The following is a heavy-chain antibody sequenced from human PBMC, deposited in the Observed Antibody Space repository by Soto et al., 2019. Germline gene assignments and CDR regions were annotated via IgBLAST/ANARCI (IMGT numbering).Heavy chain of an antibody. CDR3: ARWNGDYVQFDY. V-gene: IGHV4-31*02. CDR1: GGSISSGGYY. J-gene: IGHJ4*02. D-gene: IGHD4-17*01. CDR2: IYYSGST. Sequence: LCGGSISSGGYYWSWIRQHPGKGLEWIGYIYYSGSTYYNPSLKSRVTISVDTSKNQFSLKLSSVTAADTAVYYCARWNGDYVQFDYWGQGTLVTVSS.